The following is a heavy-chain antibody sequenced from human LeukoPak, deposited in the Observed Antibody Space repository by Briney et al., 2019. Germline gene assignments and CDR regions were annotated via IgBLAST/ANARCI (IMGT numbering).Heavy chain of an antibody. Sequence: SEVLSLTCTVSGGSISSYYWSWIRQPPGKGLEWIGYIYYSGSTNYNPSLKSRVTISVDTSKNQFSLKLSSVTAADTAVYYCARVDYYDSSGLDYWGQGTLVTVSS. CDR2: IYYSGST. V-gene: IGHV4-59*01. CDR3: ARVDYYDSSGLDY. D-gene: IGHD3-22*01. CDR1: GGSISSYY. J-gene: IGHJ4*02.